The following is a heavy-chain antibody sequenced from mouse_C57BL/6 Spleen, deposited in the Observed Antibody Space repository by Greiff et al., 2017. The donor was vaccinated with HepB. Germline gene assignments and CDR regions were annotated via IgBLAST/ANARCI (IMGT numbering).Heavy chain of an antibody. V-gene: IGHV5-4*03. CDR2: ISDGGSYT. CDR3: ARLYGSFPYWYFDV. CDR1: GFTFSSYA. D-gene: IGHD1-1*01. J-gene: IGHJ1*03. Sequence: EVMLVESGGGLVKPGGSLKLSCAASGFTFSSYAMSWVRQTPEKRLEWVANISDGGSYTYYPDNVKGRFTIYRDNAKNNLYLQMSHLKSEDTAMYYCARLYGSFPYWYFDVWGTGTTVTVSS.